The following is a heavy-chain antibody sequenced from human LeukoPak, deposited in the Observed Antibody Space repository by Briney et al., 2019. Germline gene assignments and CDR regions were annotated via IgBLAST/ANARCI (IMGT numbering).Heavy chain of an antibody. CDR2: MNPNSGNT. Sequence: ASVKVSCKASGYTFTSYDINWVRQATGQGLEWMGWMNPNSGNTGYAQKIQGRVTMTRNTSISTAYMELSSLRSEDTAVYYCARGRYCSSTSCYWWDYYYYGMDVWGQGTTVTVSS. J-gene: IGHJ6*02. CDR3: ARGRYCSSTSCYWWDYYYYGMDV. D-gene: IGHD2-2*01. CDR1: GYTFTSYD. V-gene: IGHV1-8*01.